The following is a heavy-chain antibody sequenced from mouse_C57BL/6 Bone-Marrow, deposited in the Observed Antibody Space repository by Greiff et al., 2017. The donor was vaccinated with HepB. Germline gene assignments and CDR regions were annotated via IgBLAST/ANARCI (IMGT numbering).Heavy chain of an antibody. D-gene: IGHD1-1*01. Sequence: QVQLQQSGAELARPGASVKLSCKASGYTFTSYGISWVKQRTGQGLEWIGEIYPRSGNTYYNEKFKGKATLTADKSSSTAYMELRSLTSEDSAFYFCARWGTTVVGYYAMDYWGQGTSVTVSS. CDR3: ARWGTTVVGYYAMDY. J-gene: IGHJ4*01. V-gene: IGHV1-81*01. CDR2: IYPRSGNT. CDR1: GYTFTSYG.